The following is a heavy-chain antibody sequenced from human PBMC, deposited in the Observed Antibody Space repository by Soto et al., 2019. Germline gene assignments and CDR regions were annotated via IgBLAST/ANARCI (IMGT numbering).Heavy chain of an antibody. D-gene: IGHD5-18*01. V-gene: IGHV3-53*01. Sequence: EAQLVESGGGLIQPGGSLRLSCTASGFTVSNTHMTWVRQAPGRGPEWVSNIYAAENTFYADSVKGRFTMSRDISKNMLYLQMNRLRAEDTAVYYCARGLDTAKVGYWGQGTLVTVSS. CDR2: IYAAENT. J-gene: IGHJ4*02. CDR1: GFTVSNTH. CDR3: ARGLDTAKVGY.